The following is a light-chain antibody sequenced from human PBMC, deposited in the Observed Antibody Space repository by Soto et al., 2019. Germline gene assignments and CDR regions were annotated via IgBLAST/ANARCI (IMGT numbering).Light chain of an antibody. CDR3: QQRSKWL. J-gene: IGKJ5*01. Sequence: EIVLTQSPATLSLSPGERATLSCRASQSVSSYLAWYQQRPGQAPRLLIFDASNRATGIPARFSGGGSGTDFTLTISSLEPEDFAVYYCQQRSKWLFGQGTRLEIK. CDR1: QSVSSY. V-gene: IGKV3-11*01. CDR2: DAS.